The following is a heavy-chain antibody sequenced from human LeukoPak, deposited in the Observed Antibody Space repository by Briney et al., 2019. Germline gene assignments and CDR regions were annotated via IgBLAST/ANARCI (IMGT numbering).Heavy chain of an antibody. CDR2: IYRSGAT. V-gene: IGHV4-4*02. D-gene: IGHD3-22*01. Sequence: SESLSLTCTVSGDSFSSNNYWTWVRQPPGKGLEWIGEIYRSGATNYNPSLRGRVTVSLDKSKNQFSLRLNSVTAADTAIYYCARNAGYSDLNYWGQGVLVTVSS. CDR1: GDSFSSNNY. CDR3: ARNAGYSDLNY. J-gene: IGHJ4*02.